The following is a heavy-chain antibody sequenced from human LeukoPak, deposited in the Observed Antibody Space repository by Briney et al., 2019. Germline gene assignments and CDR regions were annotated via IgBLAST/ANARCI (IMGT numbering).Heavy chain of an antibody. CDR2: INPFSGGT. CDR1: GYSFTDYY. D-gene: IGHD3-22*01. CDR3: ARGGYDLDY. Sequence: ASVKVSCKASGYSFTDYYIHWVRQAPGQGLEWMGWINPFSGGTKYAQKFQGWVTMTRDTSISTAYMELSRLTSDDTAVYYCARGGYDLDYWGQGTLVTVSS. J-gene: IGHJ4*02. V-gene: IGHV1-2*04.